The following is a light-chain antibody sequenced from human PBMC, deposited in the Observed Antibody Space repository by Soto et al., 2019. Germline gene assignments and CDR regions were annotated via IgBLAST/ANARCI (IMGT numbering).Light chain of an antibody. Sequence: QSALTQPASVSGSPGQSITISCTGTSSDVGSYNLVSWYQQHPGKAPKLMIYGVSKRPSGVSDRFSGSKSGDTASLTISGLRAEDEADYYCCSYAGVNTFYVFGTGTKVTVL. V-gene: IGLV2-23*02. CDR2: GVS. CDR1: SSDVGSYNL. J-gene: IGLJ1*01. CDR3: CSYAGVNTFYV.